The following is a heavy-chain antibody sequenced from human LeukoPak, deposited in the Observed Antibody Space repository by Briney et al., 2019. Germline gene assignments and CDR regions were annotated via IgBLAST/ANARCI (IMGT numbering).Heavy chain of an antibody. CDR2: IYPGDSDT. D-gene: IGHD3-22*01. V-gene: IGHV5-51*01. CDR1: GYMFTNYW. J-gene: IGHJ3*02. Sequence: GESLKISCKGSGYMFTNYWIGWVRQLPGKGLEWMGIIYPGDSDTRYNPSFQGQVTISADKSISTAYLQWSSLKASDTAMYYCARPPRDDSSAYYSAFDIWGQGTLVTVSS. CDR3: ARPPRDDSSAYYSAFDI.